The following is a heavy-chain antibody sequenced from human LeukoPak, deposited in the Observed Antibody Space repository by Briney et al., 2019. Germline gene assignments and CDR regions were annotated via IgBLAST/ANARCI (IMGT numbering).Heavy chain of an antibody. J-gene: IGHJ6*03. V-gene: IGHV4-39*02. CDR2: IYYSGST. CDR3: ARESILPAAIPWDYYYYMDV. D-gene: IGHD2-2*02. CDR1: GGSISSSSYY. Sequence: SETLSLTCTVSGGSISSSSYYWGWIRQPPGKGLEWIGSIYYSGSTYYNPSLKSRVTISVDTSKNQFSLKLSSVTAADTAVYYCARESILPAAIPWDYYYYMDVWGKGTTVTVSS.